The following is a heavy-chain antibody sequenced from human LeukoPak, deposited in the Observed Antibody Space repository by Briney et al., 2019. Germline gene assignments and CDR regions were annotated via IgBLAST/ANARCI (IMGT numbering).Heavy chain of an antibody. V-gene: IGHV1-2*02. J-gene: IGHJ1*01. CDR3: AREDLYYYDSSGSEYFQH. Sequence: ASVRVSCKASGYTFTGYYMHWVRQAPGQGLEWMGWINPNSGGTNYAQKFQGRVTMTRDTSISTAYMELSRLRSDDTAVYYCAREDLYYYDSSGSEYFQHWGQGTLVTVSS. CDR2: INPNSGGT. CDR1: GYTFTGYY. D-gene: IGHD3-22*01.